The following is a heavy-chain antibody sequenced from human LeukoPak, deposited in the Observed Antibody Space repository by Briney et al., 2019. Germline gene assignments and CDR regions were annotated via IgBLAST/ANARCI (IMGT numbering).Heavy chain of an antibody. CDR2: ITPIFGTA. CDR1: GGTFSSYA. J-gene: IGHJ4*02. V-gene: IGHV1-69*05. CDR3: ARVQFNYYYFDY. D-gene: IGHD4-11*01. Sequence: SVKVSCKASGGTFSSYAISWVRQAPGQGLEWMGGITPIFGTANYAQKFQGRVTITTDESTSTAYMELSSLRSEDTAVYYCARVQFNYYYFDYWGQGTLVTVSS.